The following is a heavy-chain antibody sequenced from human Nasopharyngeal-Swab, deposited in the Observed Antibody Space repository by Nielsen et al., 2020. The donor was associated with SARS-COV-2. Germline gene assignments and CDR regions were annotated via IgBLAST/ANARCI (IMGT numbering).Heavy chain of an antibody. D-gene: IGHD6-6*01. CDR2: IYYSGST. CDR1: GGSISSGGYY. CDR3: ARGGSSDAFDI. J-gene: IGHJ3*02. Sequence: SETLSLTCTVSGGSISSGGYYWSWIRQHPGKGLEWIGYIYYSGSTYYTPSLKSRVTISVDTSKNQFSLKLSSVTAADTALYYCARGGSSDAFDIWGLGTMVTVSS. V-gene: IGHV4-31*03.